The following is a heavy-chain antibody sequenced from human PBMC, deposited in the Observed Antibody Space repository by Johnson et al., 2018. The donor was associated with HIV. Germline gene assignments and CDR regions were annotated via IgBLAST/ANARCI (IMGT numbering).Heavy chain of an antibody. CDR1: RFTFDDYV. V-gene: IGHV3-20*04. CDR2: INWNGGST. CDR3: ARDAGGISTSCCPRGAFDI. Sequence: EVQLVESGGGLVKPGGSLRLSCAASRFTFDDYVMSWVRQAPGKGLEWVSGINWNGGSTGYADSVKGRFTISRDNAKNSLYLQMNSLRAEDTAVYYCARDAGGISTSCCPRGAFDIWGQGTMVTVSS. J-gene: IGHJ3*02. D-gene: IGHD2-2*01.